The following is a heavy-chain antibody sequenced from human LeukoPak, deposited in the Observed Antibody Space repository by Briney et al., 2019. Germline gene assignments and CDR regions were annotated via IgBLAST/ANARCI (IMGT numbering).Heavy chain of an antibody. Sequence: GASVKVSCKASGGTSTSYAISWVRQAPGQGLEWMGGIIPIFGTANYAQKFQGRVTITADESTSTAYMELSSLRSEDTAVYYCAGGGYSSSVFDYWGQGTLVTVSS. CDR1: GGTSTSYA. CDR2: IIPIFGTA. V-gene: IGHV1-69*13. D-gene: IGHD6-6*01. J-gene: IGHJ4*02. CDR3: AGGGYSSSVFDY.